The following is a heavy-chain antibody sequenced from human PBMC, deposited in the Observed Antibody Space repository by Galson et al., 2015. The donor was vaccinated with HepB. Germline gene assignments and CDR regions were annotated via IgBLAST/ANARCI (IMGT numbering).Heavy chain of an antibody. CDR3: ARDRRGGANGFFYYYYYGMDV. Sequence: SVKVSCKASGYTFTSYGLSWVRQAPGQGLEWMGGIIPIFGTANYAQKFQGRVTITADESTSTAYIELSSLRSEDTAVYYCARDRRGGANGFFYYYYYGMDVWGQGTTVTVSS. CDR2: IIPIFGTA. D-gene: IGHD2-8*01. CDR1: GYTFTSYG. V-gene: IGHV1-69*13. J-gene: IGHJ6*02.